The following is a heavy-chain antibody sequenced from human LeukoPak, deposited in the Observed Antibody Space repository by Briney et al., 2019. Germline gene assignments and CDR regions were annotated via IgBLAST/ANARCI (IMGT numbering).Heavy chain of an antibody. J-gene: IGHJ4*02. CDR2: IYHSGST. D-gene: IGHD2-8*02. V-gene: IGHV4-39*07. CDR1: GGSISSSSYY. CDR3: AREYWSVIDY. Sequence: SETLSLTCTVSGGSISSSSYYWGWIRQPPGKGLEWIGSIYHSGSTYYNPSLRSRVTISVDTSKNQFSLKLSSVTAADTAVYYCAREYWSVIDYWGQGTLVTVSS.